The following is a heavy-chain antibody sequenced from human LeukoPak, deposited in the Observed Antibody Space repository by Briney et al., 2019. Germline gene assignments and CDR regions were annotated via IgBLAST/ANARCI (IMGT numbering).Heavy chain of an antibody. CDR3: ARYCSSTSCSYFDY. J-gene: IGHJ4*02. D-gene: IGHD2-2*01. CDR1: GGSISSSSYY. Sequence: PSETLSLTCTVSGGSISSSSYYWGWIRQPPGKGLKWIGSIYYSGSTYYNPSLKSRVTISVDTSKNQFSLKLSSVTAADTAVYYCARYCSSTSCSYFDYWGQGTLVTVSS. V-gene: IGHV4-39*01. CDR2: IYYSGST.